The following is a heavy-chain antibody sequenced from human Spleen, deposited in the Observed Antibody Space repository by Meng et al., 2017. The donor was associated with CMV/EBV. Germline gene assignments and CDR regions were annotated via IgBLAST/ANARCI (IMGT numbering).Heavy chain of an antibody. CDR2: IDPSDSET. J-gene: IGHJ4*02. CDR3: AKLRDLSNGLDYFDA. Sequence: KVSCKGSGYNFNTHWIGWVRQLPGKGLEWMGIIDPSDSETRYSPSFQAQVTISVDKSINTAYLHWSSLKASDTAVYYCAKLRDLSNGLDYFDAWGQGTLVTVSS. V-gene: IGHV5-51*01. D-gene: IGHD2-8*01. CDR1: GYNFNTHW.